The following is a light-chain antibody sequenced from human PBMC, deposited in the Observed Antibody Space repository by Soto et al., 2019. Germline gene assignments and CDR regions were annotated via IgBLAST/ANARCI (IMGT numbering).Light chain of an antibody. CDR3: QQRSNWPPG. CDR1: QSVSSN. Sequence: EIVMTQSPATLSVSPGERATLSCRASQSVSSNLAWYQQKPGQAPRLLIYGASNRATGIPARFSGSGSGTDFTLTISSLEPEDFAVYYCQQRSNWPPGFGQGTRLEIK. CDR2: GAS. J-gene: IGKJ5*01. V-gene: IGKV3-11*01.